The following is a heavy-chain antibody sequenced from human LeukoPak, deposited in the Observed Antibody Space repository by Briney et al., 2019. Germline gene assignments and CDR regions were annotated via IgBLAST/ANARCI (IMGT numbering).Heavy chain of an antibody. D-gene: IGHD3-22*01. J-gene: IGHJ3*02. Sequence: SETLSLTCTVSGGSISSSSYYWGWIRQPPGKGLEWIGSIYHSGSTYYNPSLKSRVTKSLDTSKNQFSLKLSSVTAADTAVYYCARDGPYYYDSSGYYDAFDIWGQGTMVTVSS. CDR2: IYHSGST. CDR1: GGSISSSSYY. CDR3: ARDGPYYYDSSGYYDAFDI. V-gene: IGHV4-39*07.